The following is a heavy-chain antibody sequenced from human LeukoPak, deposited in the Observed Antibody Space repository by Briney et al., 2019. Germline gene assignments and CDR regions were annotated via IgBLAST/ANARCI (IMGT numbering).Heavy chain of an antibody. Sequence: GGSLRLSCAASGFTFTSYAMSWVRQAPGKGLEWVSAISGSGGSTYYADSVKGRFTISRDNSKSTLDLQMNSLRVEDTALYYCAKDIYSAYDLARAFDFWGQGTLVTVST. CDR2: ISGSGGST. D-gene: IGHD5-12*01. CDR1: GFTFTSYA. J-gene: IGHJ4*01. CDR3: AKDIYSAYDLARAFDF. V-gene: IGHV3-23*01.